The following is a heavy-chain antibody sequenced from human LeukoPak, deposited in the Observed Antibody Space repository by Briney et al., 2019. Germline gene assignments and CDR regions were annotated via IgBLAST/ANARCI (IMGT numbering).Heavy chain of an antibody. J-gene: IGHJ4*02. V-gene: IGHV3-23*01. Sequence: GGSLRLSCAASGFTFSTYAMNWVRQAPGKRLEWVSSITGSGRDTYYAGSVKGRITISRDNSRNTLYLQMNSLRAEDTALYYCAKESLRVVPSATFDYWGQGTLVTVSS. CDR2: ITGSGRDT. D-gene: IGHD2-2*01. CDR1: GFTFSTYA. CDR3: AKESLRVVPSATFDY.